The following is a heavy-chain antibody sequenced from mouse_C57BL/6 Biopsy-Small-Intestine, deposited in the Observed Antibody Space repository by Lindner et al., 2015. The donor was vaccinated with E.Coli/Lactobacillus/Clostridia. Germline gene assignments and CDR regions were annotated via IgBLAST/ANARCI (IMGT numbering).Heavy chain of an antibody. D-gene: IGHD5-1*01. CDR1: GSTFSDYA. V-gene: IGHV1-76*01. CDR2: IYLFSRVV. CDR3: ARDPRRLRGSTYIDVILDHTGEFDS. Sequence: SVKVSCKASGSTFSDYAISWVRQAPGQGLEWMGRIYLFSRVVNYAQNFHGRVTISADKSTSTAFLELSSLRPDDTAIYFCARDPRRLRGSTYIDVILDHTGEFDSWGQGTLVSVSS. J-gene: IGHJ4*01.